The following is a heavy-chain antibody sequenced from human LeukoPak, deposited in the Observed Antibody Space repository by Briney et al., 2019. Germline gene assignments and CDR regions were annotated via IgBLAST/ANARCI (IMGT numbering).Heavy chain of an antibody. D-gene: IGHD3-22*01. J-gene: IGHJ4*02. CDR1: GFTFSSYS. Sequence: PGGSLRLSCVASGFTFSSYSMNWVRQAPGKGLEWVSSISSSSSYIYYADSVKGRFTNSRDNAKNSLYPQMNSLRAEDTAVYYCARDPFHYYDSSPVDYWGQGTLVTVSS. V-gene: IGHV3-21*01. CDR2: ISSSSSYI. CDR3: ARDPFHYYDSSPVDY.